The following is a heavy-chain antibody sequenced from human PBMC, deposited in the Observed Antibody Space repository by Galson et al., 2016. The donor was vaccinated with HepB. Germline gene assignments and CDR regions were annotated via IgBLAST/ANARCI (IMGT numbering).Heavy chain of an antibody. Sequence: SLRLSCAASGFPFNNYAMTWVRQAPGRGLEWVSTISGSGASSYYAASVKGRFTISRDSSKNTLYVQMNSLRAEDTAVYYCAKVQGSFYDFWSGYYWFDYWGQGALVTVSS. J-gene: IGHJ4*02. V-gene: IGHV3-23*01. CDR1: GFPFNNYA. CDR2: ISGSGASS. D-gene: IGHD3-3*01. CDR3: AKVQGSFYDFWSGYYWFDY.